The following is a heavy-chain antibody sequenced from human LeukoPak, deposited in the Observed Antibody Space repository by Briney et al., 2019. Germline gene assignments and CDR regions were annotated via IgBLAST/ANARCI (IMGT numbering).Heavy chain of an antibody. Sequence: GGSLRLPRAASGFTVSSNYMSWVRQAPGKGLEWVSVIYSGGSTYYADSVKGRFTISRDNAKNSLYLQMNSLRAEDTAVYYCATPPWVATNFDYWGQGTLVTVSS. CDR1: GFTVSSNY. CDR2: IYSGGST. J-gene: IGHJ4*02. D-gene: IGHD5-24*01. CDR3: ATPPWVATNFDY. V-gene: IGHV3-66*04.